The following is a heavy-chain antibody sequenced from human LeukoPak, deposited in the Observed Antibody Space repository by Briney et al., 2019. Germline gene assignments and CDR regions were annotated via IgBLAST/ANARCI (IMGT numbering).Heavy chain of an antibody. Sequence: GGALRLSCLAPGVSFIDYAVSRVGRAPGQGVGGVSVVSGGGEYTVYADSVRGRFTISRDNSKNTVYLQMSSLRVEDTAVYYCAKDKKGGSDYVYFDYWGQGTLVTVSS. V-gene: IGHV3-23*01. J-gene: IGHJ4*02. CDR2: VSGGGEYT. D-gene: IGHD4-17*01. CDR3: AKDKKGGSDYVYFDY. CDR1: GVSFIDYA.